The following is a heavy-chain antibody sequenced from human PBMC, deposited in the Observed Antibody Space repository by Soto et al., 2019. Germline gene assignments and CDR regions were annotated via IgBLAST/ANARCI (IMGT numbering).Heavy chain of an antibody. D-gene: IGHD2-2*01. V-gene: IGHV1-69*12. Sequence: QVQLVQSGAEVKKPGSSVKVSCKASGGTFSSYAISWVRQAPGQGLEWMGGIIPIFGTANYAQKFQGRVTITADESTSXXYMEVSSLRSEDTAVYYCASYIVLVPAAANDAFDIWGQGTMVTVSS. CDR3: ASYIVLVPAAANDAFDI. CDR1: GGTFSSYA. CDR2: IIPIFGTA. J-gene: IGHJ3*02.